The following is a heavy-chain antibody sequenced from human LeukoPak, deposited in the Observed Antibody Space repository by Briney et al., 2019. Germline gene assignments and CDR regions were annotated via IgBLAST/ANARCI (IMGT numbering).Heavy chain of an antibody. CDR3: ATSEGMGALDY. D-gene: IGHD1-26*01. CDR2: IRYDGGNK. CDR1: GFTFSSYG. Sequence: PGGSLRLSCAASGFTFSSYGMHWVRQAPGKGLEWVAFIRYDGGNKYYADSVKGRFTISRDNSKNTLYLQMNSLRAEDTAVYYCATSEGMGALDYWGQGTLVTVSS. V-gene: IGHV3-30*02. J-gene: IGHJ4*02.